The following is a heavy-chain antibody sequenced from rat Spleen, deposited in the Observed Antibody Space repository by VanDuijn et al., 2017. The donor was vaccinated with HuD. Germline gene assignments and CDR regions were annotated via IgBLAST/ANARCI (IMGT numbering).Heavy chain of an antibody. D-gene: IGHD1-7*01. CDR2: ITSGGSNT. CDR3: ARSYYGYPYYYFDY. CDR1: GFTFSNYY. Sequence: EVQLVESGGGLVQPGRSLKLSCVVSGFTFSNYYMAWVRQAPTKGLEWVASITSGGSNTYYPDSVKGRFTISRDNAKSTLYLQMDSLRSEDTATYYCARSYYGYPYYYFDYWGQGVMVTVSS. V-gene: IGHV5-25*01. J-gene: IGHJ2*01.